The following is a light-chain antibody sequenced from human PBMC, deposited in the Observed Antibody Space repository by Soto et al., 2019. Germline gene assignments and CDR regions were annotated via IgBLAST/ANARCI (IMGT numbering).Light chain of an antibody. V-gene: IGKV3-15*01. CDR1: QSVNSH. J-gene: IGKJ1*01. CDR3: HQYHYWWS. Sequence: EMVMTQSPATLSVSPGERATLSCRASQSVNSHLAWYQQKPGQPPRLLIYDASARATDIPARFGGSGSGTDFTLTISSLQPEDSAVYYCHQYHYWWSFGQGTKVEVK. CDR2: DAS.